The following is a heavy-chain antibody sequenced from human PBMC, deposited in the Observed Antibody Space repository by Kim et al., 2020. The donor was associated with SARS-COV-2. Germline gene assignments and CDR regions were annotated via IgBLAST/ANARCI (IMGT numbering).Heavy chain of an antibody. J-gene: IGHJ6*02. CDR1: GYSFTSYW. CDR2: IYPGDSDT. D-gene: IGHD2-8*01. CDR3: ARLLYEHVGNYGMDV. Sequence: GESLKISCKGSGYSFTSYWIGWVRQMPGKGLEWMGIIYPGDSDTRYSPSFQGQVTISADKSISTAYLQWSSLKASDTAMYYCARLLYEHVGNYGMDVWGQGTTVTVSS. V-gene: IGHV5-51*01.